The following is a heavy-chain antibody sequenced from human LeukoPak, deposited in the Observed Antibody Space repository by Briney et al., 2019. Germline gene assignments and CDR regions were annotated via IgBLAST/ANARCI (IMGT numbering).Heavy chain of an antibody. CDR3: TKSSGSYSFDY. D-gene: IGHD1-26*01. CDR2: KKQDGREN. V-gene: IGHV3-7*05. J-gene: IGHJ4*02. Sequence: GGSLRLSCAASGFTFSSYWMSWVRQAPGKGLEWVANKKQDGRENYYVDSVKGRFTISRDNAKNSLYLQMNSLRAEDTAVYYCTKSSGSYSFDYWGQGTLVTVSS. CDR1: GFTFSSYW.